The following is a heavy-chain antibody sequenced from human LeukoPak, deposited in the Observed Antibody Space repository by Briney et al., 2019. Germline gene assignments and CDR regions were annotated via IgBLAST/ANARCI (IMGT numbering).Heavy chain of an antibody. CDR3: ARRVTGITVAGTVAWFDP. CDR1: GYIFTGSY. Sequence: ASVKVSCKASGYIFTGSYIHWVRQAPGQGLEWMGWINPNSGGTNYAQKFQGRVTMTRDTSISTAYMELSRLRSDDTAVYYCARRVTGITVAGTVAWFDPWGQGTLVTVSS. D-gene: IGHD6-19*01. CDR2: INPNSGGT. J-gene: IGHJ5*02. V-gene: IGHV1-2*02.